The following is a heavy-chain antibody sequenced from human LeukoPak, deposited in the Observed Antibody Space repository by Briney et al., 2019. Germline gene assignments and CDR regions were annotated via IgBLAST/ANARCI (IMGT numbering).Heavy chain of an antibody. CDR2: MNPSSGVT. CDR3: ARGGSTSSSDFFFDY. CDR1: GYTFTGYY. Sequence: ASVKVSCKASGYTFTGYYVHWVRQAPGQGLEWMGWMNPSSGVTNYAQNFQDTVTMTSDTSTSTAYMELTRLTSDDTAVYYCARGGSTSSSDFFFDYWGQGTLVTVSS. V-gene: IGHV1-2*02. D-gene: IGHD2-2*01. J-gene: IGHJ4*02.